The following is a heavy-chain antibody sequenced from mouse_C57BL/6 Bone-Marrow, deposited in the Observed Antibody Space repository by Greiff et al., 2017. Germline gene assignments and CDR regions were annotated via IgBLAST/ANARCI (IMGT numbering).Heavy chain of an antibody. Sequence: EVKLMESGGGLVQPGGSLKLSCAASGFTFSDYYMYWVRQTPEKRLEWVAYISNGGGSTYYPDTVKGRFTISRDNAKNTLYLQMSRLKSEDTAMYYCARHDYDGDWGQGTTLTVSS. J-gene: IGHJ2*01. CDR1: GFTFSDYY. V-gene: IGHV5-12*01. D-gene: IGHD2-4*01. CDR3: ARHDYDGD. CDR2: ISNGGGST.